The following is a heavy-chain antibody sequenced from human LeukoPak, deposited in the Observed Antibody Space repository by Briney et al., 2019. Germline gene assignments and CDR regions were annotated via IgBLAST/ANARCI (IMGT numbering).Heavy chain of an antibody. Sequence: GASVKVPCKASGGTFSSYAISWVRQAPGQGLEWMGRIIPILGIANYAQKFQGRVTITADKSTSTAYMELSSLRSEDTAVYYCARDPTIAVAGTPYYYYYGMDVWGQGTTVTVSS. D-gene: IGHD6-19*01. J-gene: IGHJ6*02. CDR2: IIPILGIA. V-gene: IGHV1-69*04. CDR1: GGTFSSYA. CDR3: ARDPTIAVAGTPYYYYYGMDV.